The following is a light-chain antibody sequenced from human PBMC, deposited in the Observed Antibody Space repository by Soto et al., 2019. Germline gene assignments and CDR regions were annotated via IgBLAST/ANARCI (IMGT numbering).Light chain of an antibody. CDR2: GNS. CDR1: GSNIGSHD. Sequence: QSVLTQPPSASGTPGQRVTISCSGSGSNIGSHDVYWYQQLPGAAPKLLIYGNSNRPSGVPDRFSGSRSGTSASLAITGLQPEDEADYYCQSYDTPVYVFGGGTKLTVL. CDR3: QSYDTPVYV. J-gene: IGLJ2*01. V-gene: IGLV1-40*01.